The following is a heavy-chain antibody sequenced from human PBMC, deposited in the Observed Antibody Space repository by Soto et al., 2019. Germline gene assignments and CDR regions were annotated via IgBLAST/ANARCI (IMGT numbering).Heavy chain of an antibody. D-gene: IGHD3-16*01. CDR3: AYRRLKGATYFDL. Sequence: QITLKESGPTLVKPTQTLTLTCTVSGFSLSTTGVGVGWIRQAPGKALDYLAIIFCDEDKYYTPPLKSRITITKDTHENQVVLTLPGVAPVDTGTYHCAYRRLKGATYFDLWGRGTLVTVSS. V-gene: IGHV2-5*02. CDR2: IFCDEDK. CDR1: GFSLSTTGVG. J-gene: IGHJ2*01.